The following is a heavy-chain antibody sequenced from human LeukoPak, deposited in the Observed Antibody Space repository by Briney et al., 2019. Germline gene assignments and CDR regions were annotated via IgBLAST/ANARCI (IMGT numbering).Heavy chain of an antibody. CDR1: GGSISSYY. Sequence: SETLSLTCTVSGGSISSYYSSWVPQPPGKGLEWIGRIYTSGSTNYNASLKSRVTMSVDTSKNQFSLKLSSVTAADTAVYYCARESMIVVGYFDYWGQGTLVTVSS. J-gene: IGHJ4*02. CDR3: ARESMIVVGYFDY. V-gene: IGHV4-4*07. D-gene: IGHD3-22*01. CDR2: IYTSGST.